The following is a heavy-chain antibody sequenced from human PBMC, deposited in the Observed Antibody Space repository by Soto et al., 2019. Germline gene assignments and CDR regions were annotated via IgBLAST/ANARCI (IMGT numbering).Heavy chain of an antibody. V-gene: IGHV3-33*08. CDR1: GFTFSSYG. Sequence: GGSLRLSCAASGFTFSSYGMHWVRQAPGKGLEWVAVIWYDGSNKYYADSVKGRFTISRDNSKNTLYLQMNSLRAEDTAVYYCARGESIAARQHYFDYWGQGTLVTVSS. CDR2: IWYDGSNK. CDR3: ARGESIAARQHYFDY. J-gene: IGHJ4*02. D-gene: IGHD6-6*01.